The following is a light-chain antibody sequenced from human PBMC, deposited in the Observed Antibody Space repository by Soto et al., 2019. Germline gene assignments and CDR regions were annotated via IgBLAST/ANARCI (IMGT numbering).Light chain of an antibody. Sequence: DIQMTQSPSSLSASVGDRFTITGQASQNIRNYLNWYQQKPGRAPKILIYDASNLEAGVPSRFRGSGSGTDFTFTISRLQPEDTATYYYQQYENIPTFGQGTRLEIK. J-gene: IGKJ5*01. CDR3: QQYENIPT. CDR1: QNIRNY. V-gene: IGKV1-33*01. CDR2: DAS.